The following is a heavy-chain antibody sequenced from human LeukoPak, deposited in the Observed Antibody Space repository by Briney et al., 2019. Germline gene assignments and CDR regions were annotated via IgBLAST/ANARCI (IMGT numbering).Heavy chain of an antibody. CDR1: GFTFSSYW. CDR2: IKHDGSEQ. Sequence: GGSLRLSCAASGFTFSSYWMTWVRQAPGKGLEWVANIKHDGSEQYFVDSVKGRFTISRDNAKNSLYLQMNSLRADDTAVYYCARDTWIDYWGQGTLVTVSS. CDR3: ARDTWIDY. J-gene: IGHJ4*02. D-gene: IGHD1-1*01. V-gene: IGHV3-7*01.